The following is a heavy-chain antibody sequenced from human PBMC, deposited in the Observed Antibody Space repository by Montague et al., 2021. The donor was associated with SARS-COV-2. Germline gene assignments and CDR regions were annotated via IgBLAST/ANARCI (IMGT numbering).Heavy chain of an antibody. CDR3: ARAPLYRSSWYAYFDY. J-gene: IGHJ4*02. D-gene: IGHD6-13*01. V-gene: IGHV4-59*01. CDR1: GDSMNNYY. CDR2: INYSGST. Sequence: SETLSLTCTVSGDSMNNYYWSWIRQPPGKGLEWIGYINYSGSTHYNPSLQRRVTLSKDTSKNQFSLRLTSVTAADTAMYFCARAPLYRSSWYAYFDYWGQGTLVTVSS.